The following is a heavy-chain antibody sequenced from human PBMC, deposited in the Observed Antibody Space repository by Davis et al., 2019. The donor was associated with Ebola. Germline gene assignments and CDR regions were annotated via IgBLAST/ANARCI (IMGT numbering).Heavy chain of an antibody. CDR2: IWYDGSNK. J-gene: IGHJ6*04. CDR1: GFTFSSYS. Sequence: PGGSLRLSCAASGFTFSSYSMNWVRQAPGKGLEWVAVIWYDGSNKYYADSVKGRFTISRDNSKNTLYLQMNSLRAEDTAVYYCAKGSVTIFGVAPDYYGMDVWGKGTTVTVSS. D-gene: IGHD3-3*01. CDR3: AKGSVTIFGVAPDYYGMDV. V-gene: IGHV3-33*06.